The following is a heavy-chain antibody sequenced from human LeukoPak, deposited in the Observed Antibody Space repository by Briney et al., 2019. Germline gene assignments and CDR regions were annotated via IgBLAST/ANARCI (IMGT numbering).Heavy chain of an antibody. Sequence: GGSLRLSCAASGFTFSSYSMNWVRQAPGKGLEWVSSISSSSTYIHYADSVKGRFTISRDNAKKSLYLQMNSLRAEDTAVYYCARHGSGSYYYYYYMDVWGKGTTVTISS. J-gene: IGHJ6*03. CDR2: ISSSSTYI. CDR3: ARHGSGSYYYYYYMDV. V-gene: IGHV3-21*01. D-gene: IGHD3-10*01. CDR1: GFTFSSYS.